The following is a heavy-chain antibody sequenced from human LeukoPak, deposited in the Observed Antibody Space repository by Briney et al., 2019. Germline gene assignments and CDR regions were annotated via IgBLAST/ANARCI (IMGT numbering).Heavy chain of an antibody. CDR2: IYYSGST. CDR1: GGSISSSSYY. CDR3: ARHTRAAVTRDWFDP. J-gene: IGHJ5*02. D-gene: IGHD4-17*01. Sequence: PSETLSLTCTVSGGSISSSSYYRGWIRPPPGKGLEWIGSIYYSGSTYYNPSLKSRVTISVDTSKNQFSLKLSSVTAADTAVYYCARHTRAAVTRDWFDPWGQGTLATVSS. V-gene: IGHV4-39*01.